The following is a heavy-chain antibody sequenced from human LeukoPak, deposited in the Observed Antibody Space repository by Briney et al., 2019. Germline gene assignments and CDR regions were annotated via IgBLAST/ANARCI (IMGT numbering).Heavy chain of an antibody. J-gene: IGHJ6*03. CDR3: ARMGGDSSSSGYMDV. D-gene: IGHD6-6*01. V-gene: IGHV5-51*01. Sequence: GESLQISCKGSGYSFTSYWIGWVRQMPGKGLEWMGIIYPGDSDTRYSPSFQGQVTISADKSISTAYLQWSSLKASDTAMYYCARMGGDSSSSGYMDVWGKGTTVTVSS. CDR1: GYSFTSYW. CDR2: IYPGDSDT.